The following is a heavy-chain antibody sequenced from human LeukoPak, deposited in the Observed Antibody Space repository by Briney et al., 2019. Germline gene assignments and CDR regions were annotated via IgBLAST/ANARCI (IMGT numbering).Heavy chain of an antibody. J-gene: IGHJ5*02. CDR1: GFTFSNYW. Sequence: GGSLRLSCAASGFTFSNYWMLWVRQIPGQGLVWVSHIDPDGRNTNYGDSVKGRFTISRDNAKNILYLQMNSLRAEDTAVYYCARDSPRTGPWGQGILVTVSS. D-gene: IGHD1-1*01. CDR3: ARDSPRTGP. CDR2: IDPDGRNT. V-gene: IGHV3-74*01.